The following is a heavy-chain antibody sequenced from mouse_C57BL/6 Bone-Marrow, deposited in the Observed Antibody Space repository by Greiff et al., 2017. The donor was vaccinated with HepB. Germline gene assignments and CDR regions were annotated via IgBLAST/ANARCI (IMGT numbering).Heavy chain of an antibody. D-gene: IGHD1-1*01. V-gene: IGHV14-4*01. J-gene: IGHJ2*01. CDR2: IDPENGDT. CDR1: GFNIKDDY. CDR3: TITTVVDC. Sequence: EVQRVESGAELVRPGASVKLSCTASGFNIKDDYMHWVKQRPEQGLEWIGWIDPENGDTEYASKFQGKATITADTSANTAYLQLSSLTSEDTAAYYCTITTVVDCWGQGTTLTVA.